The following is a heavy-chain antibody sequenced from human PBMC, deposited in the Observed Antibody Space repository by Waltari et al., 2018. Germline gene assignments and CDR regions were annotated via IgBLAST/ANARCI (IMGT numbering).Heavy chain of an antibody. CDR2: ISYDGSNK. V-gene: IGHV3-30-3*01. CDR1: GFTFSSYA. CDR3: ARDLYSSGWTVYAFDI. D-gene: IGHD6-19*01. Sequence: QVQLVESGGGVVQPGRSLRLSCAASGFTFSSYAMHWVRQAPGKGLEWVAVISYDGSNKYYADSVKGRFTISRDNSKNTLYLQMNSLRAEDTAVYYCARDLYSSGWTVYAFDIWGQGTMVTVSS. J-gene: IGHJ3*02.